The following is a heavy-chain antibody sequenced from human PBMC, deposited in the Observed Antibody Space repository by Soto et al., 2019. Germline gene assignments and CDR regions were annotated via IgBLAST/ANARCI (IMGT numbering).Heavy chain of an antibody. CDR3: AKGDGGAFDI. CDR1: GFTFSSYA. V-gene: IGHV3-23*01. Sequence: EVQLLESGGGLVQPGGSLRLSCAASGFTFSSYAMSWVRQAPGKGLEWVSVISGSGDNTYYADSVKGRFTISRDNSKNTLYLQMNSLRAEDTAVYYCAKGDGGAFDIWGQGKMVTVSS. D-gene: IGHD1-26*01. J-gene: IGHJ3*02. CDR2: ISGSGDNT.